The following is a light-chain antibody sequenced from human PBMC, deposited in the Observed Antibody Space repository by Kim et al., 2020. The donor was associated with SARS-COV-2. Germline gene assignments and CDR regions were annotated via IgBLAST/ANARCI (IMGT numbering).Light chain of an antibody. CDR1: ESGGRF. J-gene: IGKJ4*01. CDR2: GAS. CDR3: QQHGNWPLT. Sequence: VCPGESSTPSCRASESGGRFLAWYQQKPGQAPRLLIYGASTRATGIPARFSGSGSGTEFTVTITSLQSEDFALYYCQQHGNWPLTFGGGTKVDIK. V-gene: IGKV3-15*01.